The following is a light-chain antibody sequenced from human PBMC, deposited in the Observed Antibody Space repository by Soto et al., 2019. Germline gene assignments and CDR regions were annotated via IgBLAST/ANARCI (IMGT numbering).Light chain of an antibody. CDR1: QGISSA. J-gene: IGKJ1*01. CDR2: DAS. V-gene: IGKV1D-13*01. Sequence: AIQLTQSPSSLSASVGDRVTITCRASQGISSALAWYQQKPGKAPKLLIYDASSLESGVPSRFSGSGSGTDFTLTGSSLQPEDFATYYCQQFNNYPQRGPWTFGQGTKVEIK. CDR3: QQFNNYPQRGPWT.